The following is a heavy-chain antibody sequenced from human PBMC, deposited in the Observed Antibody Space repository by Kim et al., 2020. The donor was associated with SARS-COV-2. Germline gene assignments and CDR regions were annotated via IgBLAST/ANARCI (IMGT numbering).Heavy chain of an antibody. J-gene: IGHJ3*02. CDR1: GFTFSSYG. CDR2: ISYDGSNK. CDR3: AKISHSGYSSGHAFDI. Sequence: GGSLRLSCAASGFTFSSYGMHWVRQAPGKGLEWVAVISYDGSNKYYADSVKGRFTISRDNSKNTLYLQMNSLRAEDTAVYYCAKISHSGYSSGHAFDIWGQGTMVTVSS. V-gene: IGHV3-30*18. D-gene: IGHD6-25*01.